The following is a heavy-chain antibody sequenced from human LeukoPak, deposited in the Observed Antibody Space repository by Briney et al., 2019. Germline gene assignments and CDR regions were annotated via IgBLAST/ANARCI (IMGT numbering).Heavy chain of an antibody. CDR3: ARQVTPYGSGSYQHPDYFDY. Sequence: SETLSLTCTVSGGSISSSSYYWGWIRQPPGKGLEWIGTIYYSGNTYYYPSLKSRVTISVDTSKNQFSLKLSSVTAADTAVYYCARQVTPYGSGSYQHPDYFDYWGQGTLVTVSS. D-gene: IGHD3-10*01. CDR2: IYYSGNT. V-gene: IGHV4-39*01. J-gene: IGHJ4*02. CDR1: GGSISSSSYY.